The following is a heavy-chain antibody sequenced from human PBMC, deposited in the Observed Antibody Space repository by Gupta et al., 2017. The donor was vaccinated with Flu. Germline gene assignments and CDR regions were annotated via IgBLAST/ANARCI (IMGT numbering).Heavy chain of an antibody. V-gene: IGHV1-2*02. CDR3: ARSRLYGSGSPAGY. J-gene: IGHJ4*02. Sequence: QVQLVQSGAEVKKPGASVKVSCKASGYTFTGYYMHWVRQAPGQGLEWMGWINPNSGGTNYAQKGQGRVTMTRDTSISTAYMELSRLRSDETAVYYCARSRLYGSGSPAGYWGQGTLVTVSS. CDR2: INPNSGGT. D-gene: IGHD3-10*01. CDR1: GYTFTGYY.